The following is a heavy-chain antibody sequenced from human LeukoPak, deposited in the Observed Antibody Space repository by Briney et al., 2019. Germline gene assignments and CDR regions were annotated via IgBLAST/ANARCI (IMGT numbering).Heavy chain of an antibody. Sequence: SETLSLTCTVSGGSISIYYWSWIRQPPGKGLEWIGYVYNSGSTDYNPSLKSRVTISADASKNQFSLKLSSVIAADTAVYYCVRDRELNYWGQGILVTVSS. V-gene: IGHV4-59*01. CDR1: GGSISIYY. CDR3: VRDRELNY. J-gene: IGHJ4*02. CDR2: VYNSGST. D-gene: IGHD5-24*01.